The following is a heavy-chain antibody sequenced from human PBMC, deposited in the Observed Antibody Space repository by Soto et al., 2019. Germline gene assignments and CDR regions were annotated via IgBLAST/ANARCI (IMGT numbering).Heavy chain of an antibody. J-gene: IGHJ3*02. V-gene: IGHV3-30*18. CDR2: ISYDGSNK. Sequence: QPGGSLRLSCAASGFTFSSYGMHWVRQAPGKGLEWVAVISYDGSNKYYADSVKGRFTISRDNSKNTLYLQMNSLRAEDTAVYYCSKGVGDWLLSLDAFDIWGQGTMVTVSS. D-gene: IGHD3-9*01. CDR3: SKGVGDWLLSLDAFDI. CDR1: GFTFSSYG.